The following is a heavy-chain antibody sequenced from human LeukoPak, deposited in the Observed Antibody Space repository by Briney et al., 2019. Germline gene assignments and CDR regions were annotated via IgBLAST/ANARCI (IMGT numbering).Heavy chain of an antibody. D-gene: IGHD3-22*01. CDR2: ISAYNGNT. J-gene: IGHJ4*02. V-gene: IGHV1-18*01. CDR1: GYTFTSYG. Sequence: ASVTVSCKASGYTFTSYGISWVRQAPGQGLEWMGWISAYNGNTNYAQKLQGRVTMTTDTSTSTAYMELRSLRSDDTAVYYCASRFGYYYDSSGYSIWGQGTLVTVSS. CDR3: ASRFGYYYDSSGYSI.